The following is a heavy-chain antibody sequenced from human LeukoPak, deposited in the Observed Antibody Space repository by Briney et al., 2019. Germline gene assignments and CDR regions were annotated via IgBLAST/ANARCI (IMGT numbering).Heavy chain of an antibody. V-gene: IGHV3-53*01. CDR1: GFTVSSNY. Sequence: GGSLRLSCAASGFTVSSNYMSWVRQAPGKGLEWVSVIHSGGSTYYADSVKGRFTISRDNSKNTLYLQMNSLRAEDTAVYYCARVLWELLAFDIWGQGTMVTVSS. D-gene: IGHD1-26*01. CDR2: IHSGGST. CDR3: ARVLWELLAFDI. J-gene: IGHJ3*02.